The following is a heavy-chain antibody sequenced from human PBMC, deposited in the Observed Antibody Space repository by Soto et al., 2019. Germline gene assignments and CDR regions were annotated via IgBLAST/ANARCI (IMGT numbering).Heavy chain of an antibody. CDR3: AKSGPWFNYYDSSGYYYSDAFDI. D-gene: IGHD3-22*01. CDR2: INPNSGGT. CDR1: GYTFSGFY. J-gene: IGHJ3*02. Sequence: GASVKVSCKASGYTFSGFYMHWVRQAPGQGLEWMGWINPNSGGTKSAEKFQGRVTMTRDTSISTAYMELSRLTSDDTAVYYCAKSGPWFNYYDSSGYYYSDAFDIWGQGTMVTVSS. V-gene: IGHV1-2*02.